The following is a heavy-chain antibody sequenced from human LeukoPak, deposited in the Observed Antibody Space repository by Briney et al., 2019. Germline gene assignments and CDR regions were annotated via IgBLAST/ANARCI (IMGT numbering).Heavy chain of an antibody. CDR1: GFTVSSNY. V-gene: IGHV3-53*01. CDR2: IYIGGST. D-gene: IGHD6-13*01. CDR3: ERDGNSYGPFGDY. J-gene: IGHJ4*02. Sequence: GGSLRLSCAASGFTVSSNYMSWVRQAPGKGLEWVSVIYIGGSTYYADSVKGRFTISRNNSKNTMYHQMNSLRAADTAVYYCERDGNSYGPFGDYWGQGNLVTVSS.